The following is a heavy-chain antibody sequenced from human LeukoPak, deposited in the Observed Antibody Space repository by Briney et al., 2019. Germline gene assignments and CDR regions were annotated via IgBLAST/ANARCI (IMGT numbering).Heavy chain of an antibody. J-gene: IGHJ4*02. CDR3: ARQELGLAVDY. V-gene: IGHV1-69*13. CDR2: IIPIFGTA. Sequence: SVKVSCKASEYTFTNYDINWVRQATGQGLEWMGGIIPIFGTANYAQKFQGRVTITADESTSTAYMELSSLRSEDTAVYYCARQELGLAVDYWGQGTLVTVSS. CDR1: EYTFTNYD. D-gene: IGHD1-26*01.